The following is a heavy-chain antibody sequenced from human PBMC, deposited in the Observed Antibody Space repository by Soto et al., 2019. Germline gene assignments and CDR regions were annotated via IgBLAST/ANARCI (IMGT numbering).Heavy chain of an antibody. Sequence: PSETLSLTCTVSGGSISSSSYYWGWIRQPPGKGLEWIGSIYYSGSTYYNPSLKSRVTISADTSKNQFSLKLSSVTAADTAVYYCARLPGGSYDFWSGYMYYFDYWGQGTLVTVSS. CDR3: ARLPGGSYDFWSGYMYYFDY. CDR1: GGSISSSSYY. CDR2: IYYSGST. J-gene: IGHJ4*02. V-gene: IGHV4-39*01. D-gene: IGHD3-3*01.